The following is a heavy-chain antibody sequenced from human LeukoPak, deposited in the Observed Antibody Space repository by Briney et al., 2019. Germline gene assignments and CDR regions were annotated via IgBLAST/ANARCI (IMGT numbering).Heavy chain of an antibody. Sequence: GGSLRLSCAVSGLTFSSSWMDWVRQAPGKGLEWVASINPDGNKKYSADSVKGRFTISRDNSKNTLYLQMNSLRAEDTAVYYCARETTVVPTYYYGMDVWGQGTTVTVSS. J-gene: IGHJ6*02. CDR1: GLTFSSSW. CDR3: ARETTVVPTYYYGMDV. CDR2: INPDGNKK. D-gene: IGHD4-23*01. V-gene: IGHV3-7*01.